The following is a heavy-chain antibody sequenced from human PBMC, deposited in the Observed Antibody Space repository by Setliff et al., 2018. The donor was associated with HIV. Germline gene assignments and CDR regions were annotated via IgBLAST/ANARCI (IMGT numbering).Heavy chain of an antibody. D-gene: IGHD6-19*01. V-gene: IGHV3-21*04. CDR3: ARDPAMSGWALAD. Sequence: PGGSLRLSCVASGFAFNTYDMNWVRQAPGKGLEWVSFIFRTSDYMDYRDSVKGRFTISRDNSKNMVYLEMNNLRGEDSAVYYCARDPAMSGWALADWGQGTQVTVSS. J-gene: IGHJ4*02. CDR2: IFRTSDYM. CDR1: GFAFNTYD.